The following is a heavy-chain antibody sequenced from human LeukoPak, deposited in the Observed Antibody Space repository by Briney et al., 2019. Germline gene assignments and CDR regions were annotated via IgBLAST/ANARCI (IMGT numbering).Heavy chain of an antibody. CDR3: TRLKREQLGYYYYYYYMDV. J-gene: IGHJ6*03. D-gene: IGHD6-13*01. CDR1: GFTFSSYW. V-gene: IGHV3-48*04. Sequence: GGSLRLSCAASGFTFSSYWMNWVRQAPGKGLEWVSYISSSGSTIYYADSVKGRFTISRDNAKNSLYLQMNSLKTEDTAVYYCTRLKREQLGYYYYYYYMDVWGKGTTVTVSS. CDR2: ISSSGSTI.